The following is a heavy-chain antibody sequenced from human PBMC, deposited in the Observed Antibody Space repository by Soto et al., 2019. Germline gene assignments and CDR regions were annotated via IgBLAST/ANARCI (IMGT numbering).Heavy chain of an antibody. CDR2: MTPNSGDT. V-gene: IGHV1-8*02. D-gene: IGHD1-20*01. J-gene: IGHJ4*02. Sequence: QVQLVQSGAEVKKPGASVKVSCKASGYTFTSYDINWVRQAPGQGREWVGWMTPNSGDTGYAQTFQGRVTLTRDTPRSTAYMELSSLTSEDTAVYYCARNLYNTGSFDHWGQGTLVTVSS. CDR1: GYTFTSYD. CDR3: ARNLYNTGSFDH.